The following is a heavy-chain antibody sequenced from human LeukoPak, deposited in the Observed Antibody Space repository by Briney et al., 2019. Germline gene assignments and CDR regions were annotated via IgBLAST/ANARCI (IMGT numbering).Heavy chain of an antibody. CDR3: ASLSGSYYEASDI. CDR2: MNPNSGNT. J-gene: IGHJ3*02. CDR1: GYTFTSYD. Sequence: ASVKVSCKASGYTFTSYDINWVRQATGQGLEWMGWMNPNSGNTGYAQKFQGRVTMTRNTSISTAYMELGSLRSEDTAVYYCASLSGSYYEASDIWGQGTMVTVSS. D-gene: IGHD1-26*01. V-gene: IGHV1-8*01.